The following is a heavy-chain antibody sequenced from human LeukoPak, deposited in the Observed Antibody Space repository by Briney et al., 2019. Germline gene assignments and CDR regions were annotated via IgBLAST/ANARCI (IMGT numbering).Heavy chain of an antibody. CDR1: GFTFTNYA. J-gene: IGHJ6*02. V-gene: IGHV3-23*01. CDR2: ISGRGGSA. Sequence: GGYLRRSGAASGFTFTNYAMTWVRQAPGKGLEWVSGISGRGGSAYYADSVNGRFTISRDNSKNTMYLQMSSLRAEDTAIYYCAKEYCSGDNCHSYGMDVWGQGTTVTVSS. D-gene: IGHD2-15*01. CDR3: AKEYCSGDNCHSYGMDV.